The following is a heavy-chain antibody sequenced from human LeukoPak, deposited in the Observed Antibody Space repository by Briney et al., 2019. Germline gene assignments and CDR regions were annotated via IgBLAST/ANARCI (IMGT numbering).Heavy chain of an antibody. V-gene: IGHV3-53*01. CDR2: IYGVDGT. CDR3: ASDLVY. J-gene: IGHJ4*02. Sequence: PGGSLRLSCAASGVTVSSQYMNWVRRAPGKGLEWVSVIYGVDGTSYADSVKGRFTISRDSSRNTVYLQMNGLRAEDTAVYYCASDLVYWGQGTLVIVSS. CDR1: GVTVSSQY. D-gene: IGHD2-8*02.